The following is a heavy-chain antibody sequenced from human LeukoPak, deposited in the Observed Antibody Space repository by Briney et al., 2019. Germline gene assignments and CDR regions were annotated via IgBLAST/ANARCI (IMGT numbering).Heavy chain of an antibody. CDR1: GGSISSSSYY. D-gene: IGHD6-19*01. CDR3: ARDRGSSGWYLYYYYYMDV. J-gene: IGHJ6*03. V-gene: IGHV4-39*07. Sequence: PSETLSLTCTVSGGSISSSSYYWGWIRQPPGKGLEWIGSIYYSGSTYYNPSLKSRVTISVDTSKNQFSLKLSSVTAADTAVYYCARDRGSSGWYLYYYYYMDVWGKGTTVTVSS. CDR2: IYYSGST.